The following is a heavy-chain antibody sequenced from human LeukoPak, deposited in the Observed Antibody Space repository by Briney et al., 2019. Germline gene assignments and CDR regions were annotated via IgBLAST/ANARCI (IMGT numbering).Heavy chain of an antibody. J-gene: IGHJ4*02. Sequence: PGGSLRLSCAASGFSFSSYSMNWVRQAPGKGLEWVSSISSGSTYIYYADSVKGRFTISRDNAKNSLYLQVSTLRAEDTAVYYCVREISSSTSFDYWGQGTLVTVSS. D-gene: IGHD2-2*01. CDR2: ISSGSTYI. CDR3: VREISSSTSFDY. V-gene: IGHV3-21*01. CDR1: GFSFSSYS.